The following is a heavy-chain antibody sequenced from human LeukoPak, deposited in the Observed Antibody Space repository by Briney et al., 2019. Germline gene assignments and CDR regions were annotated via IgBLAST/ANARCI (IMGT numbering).Heavy chain of an antibody. CDR2: IIPILGIA. Sequence: SMKVSCKASGGTFSSYAISWVRQAPGQGLEWMGRIIPILGIANYAQKFQGRVTITADKSTSTAYMELSSLRSEDTAVYYCARIDGYNPPDYWGQGTLVTVSS. CDR1: GGTFSSYA. D-gene: IGHD5-12*01. CDR3: ARIDGYNPPDY. V-gene: IGHV1-69*04. J-gene: IGHJ4*02.